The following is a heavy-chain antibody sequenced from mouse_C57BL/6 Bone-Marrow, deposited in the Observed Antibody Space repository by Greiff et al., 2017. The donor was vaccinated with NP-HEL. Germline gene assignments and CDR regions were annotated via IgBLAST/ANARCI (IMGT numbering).Heavy chain of an antibody. CDR1: GYTFTSYW. Sequence: QVQLQQPGAELVKPGASVKMSCKASGYTFTSYWITWVKQRPGQGLEWIGDIYPGSGSTNYNEKFKSKATLTVDTSSSTAYMQLSSLTSEDSAVYYCARRGSNYYPWYFDVWGTGTTVTVSS. V-gene: IGHV1-55*01. D-gene: IGHD2-5*01. J-gene: IGHJ1*03. CDR2: IYPGSGST. CDR3: ARRGSNYYPWYFDV.